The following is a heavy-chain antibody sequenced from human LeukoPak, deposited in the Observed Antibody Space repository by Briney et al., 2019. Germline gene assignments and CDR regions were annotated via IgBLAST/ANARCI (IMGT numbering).Heavy chain of an antibody. J-gene: IGHJ4*02. Sequence: GGSLRLSCAASGFTFSSYWMNWIRQAPGKGLVWVSRIASDGSSTTYADSVKGRFSISRDNAKNTLYLQMNSLRVEDTAVYYCARGRPHGNDYWGQGTLVTVSS. V-gene: IGHV3-74*01. D-gene: IGHD4-23*01. CDR2: IASDGSST. CDR1: GFTFSSYW. CDR3: ARGRPHGNDY.